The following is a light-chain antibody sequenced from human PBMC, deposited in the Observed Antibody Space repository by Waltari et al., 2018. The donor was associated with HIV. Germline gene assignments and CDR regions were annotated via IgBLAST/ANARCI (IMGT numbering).Light chain of an antibody. Sequence: QSALTQPASVSGSPGQSITISCTGTSSDVGTYNLVSWYQQRPGKAPKLISSEVSQRPAGVSNHCSGSKSANTASLTISGLQAEDEADYYCCSYAGSTNWVFGGGTKLTVL. V-gene: IGLV2-23*02. CDR1: SSDVGTYNL. CDR3: CSYAGSTNWV. CDR2: EVS. J-gene: IGLJ3*02.